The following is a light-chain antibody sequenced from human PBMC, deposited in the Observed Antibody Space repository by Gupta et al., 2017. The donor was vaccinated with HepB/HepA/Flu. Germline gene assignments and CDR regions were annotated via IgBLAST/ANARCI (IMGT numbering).Light chain of an antibody. V-gene: IGKV2-28*01. J-gene: IGKJ1*01. CDR3: MQALQTPWT. Sequence: DIVMTQSPLSLPVPPGEPASISCRSSQSLLHSNGYNYLDWYLQKPGQSPQLLIYLGSNRASGGPDRFSGSGSGTDFTLKISRVEAEDVGVYYCMQALQTPWTFGQGTKVEIK. CDR2: LGS. CDR1: QSLLHSNGYNY.